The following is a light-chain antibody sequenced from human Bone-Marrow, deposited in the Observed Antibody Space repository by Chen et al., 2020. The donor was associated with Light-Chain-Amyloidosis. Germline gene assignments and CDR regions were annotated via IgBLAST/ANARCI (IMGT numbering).Light chain of an antibody. V-gene: IGKV3-11*01. CDR2: DAS. CDR1: QSINNF. CDR3: QQRKDWPIT. Sequence: EIVLTQSPATLSLSPGERATLSCRASQSINNFLAGYQQKPGQAPRLLIYDASDRATDIPARFSGSGSGTDFTLTISSLEPEDFAVYYCQQRKDWPITFGQGTRLEIK. J-gene: IGKJ5*01.